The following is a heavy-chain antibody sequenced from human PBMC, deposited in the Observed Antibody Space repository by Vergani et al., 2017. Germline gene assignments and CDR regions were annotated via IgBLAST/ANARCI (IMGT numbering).Heavy chain of an antibody. CDR2: IKQDGSEK. Sequence: EVQLVESGGGLVQPGGSLRLSCAASGFTFSSYWMSWVRQAPGKGLEWVANIKQDGSEKYYVDSVKGRFTISRDNAKNTLYLQMNSLRAEDTAVYYCASRNYYSSSGYYPYYFDYWGQGTLVTVSS. D-gene: IGHD3-22*01. CDR1: GFTFSSYW. J-gene: IGHJ4*02. CDR3: ASRNYYSSSGYYPYYFDY. V-gene: IGHV3-7*03.